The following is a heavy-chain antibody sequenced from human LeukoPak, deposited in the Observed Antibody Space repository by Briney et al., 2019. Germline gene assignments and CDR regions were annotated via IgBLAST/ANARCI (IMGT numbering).Heavy chain of an antibody. CDR3: AKDKGPASPAADYYYYGMDV. J-gene: IGHJ6*02. D-gene: IGHD6-13*01. CDR1: GFTFSNYG. V-gene: IGHV3-30*18. Sequence: GGSLRLSCAASGFTFSNYGMDWVRQAPGKRLEWVAGISYDGSNKYYADSVKGRFTISRDNSKNTLYLQMNSLRAEDTAVYYCAKDKGPASPAADYYYYGMDVWGQGTTVTVSS. CDR2: ISYDGSNK.